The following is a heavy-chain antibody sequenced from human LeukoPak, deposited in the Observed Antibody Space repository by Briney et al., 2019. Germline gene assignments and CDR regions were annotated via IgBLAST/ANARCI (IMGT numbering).Heavy chain of an antibody. Sequence: SETLSLTCTVSSGSISSYYWSWIRQPPGKGLEWIGYISNSGSTTYNPSLKSRVTFSLDTSKNQFSLKLSSVTAADTAVYYCARSNWNYYYGMDVWGQGTTVTVSS. CDR2: ISNSGST. D-gene: IGHD1-1*01. V-gene: IGHV4-59*12. CDR3: ARSNWNYYYGMDV. J-gene: IGHJ6*02. CDR1: SGSISSYY.